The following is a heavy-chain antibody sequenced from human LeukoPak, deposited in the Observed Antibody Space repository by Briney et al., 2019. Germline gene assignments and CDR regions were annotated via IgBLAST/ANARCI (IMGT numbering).Heavy chain of an antibody. CDR1: GFTFSSYA. Sequence: PGASLRLSCAASGFTFSSYAMSWVRQAPGKGLAGVSAISGSGGSTYYADSVKGRFTISGDNSMNTLYHKMNSLRAQHMAVYYCAKDLPLRFGFFGYWGQGTLVPVSS. J-gene: IGHJ4*02. CDR2: ISGSGGST. D-gene: IGHD3-16*01. V-gene: IGHV3-23*01. CDR3: AKDLPLRFGFFGY.